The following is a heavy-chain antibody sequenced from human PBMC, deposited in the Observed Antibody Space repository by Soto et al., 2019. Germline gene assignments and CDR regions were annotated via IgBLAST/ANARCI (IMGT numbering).Heavy chain of an antibody. J-gene: IGHJ5*02. Sequence: SETLSLTCTVSGGSFKSGSYSWSWIRQPPGKGLEWIGYVYHTARTGYNPSRKSRVSISMDTSKNQFSLNLDSVTAADTAVYYCARVGGGSRKWFDPWGQGTLVTVS. D-gene: IGHD1-26*01. CDR3: ARVGGGSRKWFDP. CDR2: VYHTART. CDR1: GGSFKSGSYS. V-gene: IGHV4-61*01.